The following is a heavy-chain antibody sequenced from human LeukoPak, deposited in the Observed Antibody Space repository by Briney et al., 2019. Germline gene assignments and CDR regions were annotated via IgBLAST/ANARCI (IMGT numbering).Heavy chain of an antibody. V-gene: IGHV3-48*03. J-gene: IGHJ5*02. D-gene: IGHD6-13*01. CDR3: ARETGKSPAAAGTGYNWFDP. CDR1: GFTFSSYE. CDR2: ISSSGSTI. Sequence: PGGSLRLSCAASGFTFSSYEMNWVRQAPGKGLEWVSYISSSGSTIYHADSVKGRFTISRDNAKNSLYLQMNSLRAEDTAVYYCARETGKSPAAAGTGYNWFDPWGQGTLVTVSS.